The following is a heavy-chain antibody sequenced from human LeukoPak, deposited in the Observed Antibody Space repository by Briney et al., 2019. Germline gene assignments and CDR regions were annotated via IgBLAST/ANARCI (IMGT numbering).Heavy chain of an antibody. V-gene: IGHV3-73*01. J-gene: IGHJ4*02. CDR3: TQGNY. CDR1: GFTFSGSP. Sequence: GGSLRLSCAASGFTFSGSPILWVRQASGKGLEWVGRTRSKADNYATAYAASVQGRCTISRDDSKSTAYLQLNSLKTEDTAVYCCTQGNYWGQGALVTVSS. CDR2: TRSKADNYAT.